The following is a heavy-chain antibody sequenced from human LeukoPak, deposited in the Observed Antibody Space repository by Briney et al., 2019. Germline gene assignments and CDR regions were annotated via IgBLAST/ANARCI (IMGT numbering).Heavy chain of an antibody. CDR1: GFNFGDYV. CDR2: INWNGGSG. D-gene: IGHD3-10*01. J-gene: IGHJ4*02. CDR3: AKVANYYYGSETYYFFEH. V-gene: IGHV3-20*04. Sequence: GGSLRLSCAASGFNFGDYVMTWVRQSPGKGLEWGSGINWNGGSGGYGDSVKGRFTISRDHDKNSVSAQVNRLRVEDTAVYYCAKVANYYYGSETYYFFEHWGQGTPVTASS.